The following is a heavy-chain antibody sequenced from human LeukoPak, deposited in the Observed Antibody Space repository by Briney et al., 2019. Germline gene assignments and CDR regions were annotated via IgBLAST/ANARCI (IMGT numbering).Heavy chain of an antibody. V-gene: IGHV4-59*01. CDR1: GGSISSYY. D-gene: IGHD3-10*01. CDR3: ARGSSGSYYK. Sequence: SETLSLTCTVSGGSISSYYCSWIRQPPGKGLEWIGYIYYSGSTNYNPSLKSRVTISVDTSKNQFSLKLSPVTAADTAVYYCARGSSGSYYKWGQGTLVTVSS. J-gene: IGHJ4*02. CDR2: IYYSGST.